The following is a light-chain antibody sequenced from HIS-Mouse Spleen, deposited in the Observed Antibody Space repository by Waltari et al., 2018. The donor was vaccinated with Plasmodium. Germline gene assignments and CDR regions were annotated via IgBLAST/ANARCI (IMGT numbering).Light chain of an antibody. CDR3: CSYAGSSTWV. CDR1: SIDVGRFNL. V-gene: IGLV2-23*01. Sequence: QSALPQPASVSGSPGQSLTISCTGTSIDVGRFNLISWYQQHPGKAPKLMIYEGSKRPSGVSNRFSGSKSGNTASLTISGLQAEDEADYYCCSYAGSSTWVFGGGTKLTVL. J-gene: IGLJ3*02. CDR2: EGS.